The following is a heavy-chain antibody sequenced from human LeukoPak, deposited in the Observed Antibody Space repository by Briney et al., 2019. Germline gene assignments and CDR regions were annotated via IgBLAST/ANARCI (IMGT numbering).Heavy chain of an antibody. D-gene: IGHD5-18*01. CDR3: ARDVGGYNYGYSLDY. J-gene: IGHJ4*02. V-gene: IGHV4-4*07. CDR2: IYTSGST. Sequence: SETLSLTCTVSGGSISSYYWSWIRQPAGKGLEWIGHIYTSGSTSYNSSLKSRVTMSVDTSKNQFSLKLSSVTAADTAVYYCARDVGGYNYGYSLDYWGQGTLVSVSS. CDR1: GGSISSYY.